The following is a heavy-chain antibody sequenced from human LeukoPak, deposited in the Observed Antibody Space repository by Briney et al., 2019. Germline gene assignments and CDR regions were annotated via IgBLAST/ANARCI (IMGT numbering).Heavy chain of an antibody. CDR1: GYTFTSNY. CDR3: ARDSSGWAVDY. J-gene: IGHJ4*02. Sequence: ASVKVSCKAFGYTFTSNYMHWVRQAPGQGPEWMGVISPSGGSTTYAQKFQGRVTLTRDMSTSTDYLELSSLRSEDTAVYYCARDSSGWAVDYWGQGTLVTVSS. CDR2: ISPSGGST. V-gene: IGHV1-46*01. D-gene: IGHD6-19*01.